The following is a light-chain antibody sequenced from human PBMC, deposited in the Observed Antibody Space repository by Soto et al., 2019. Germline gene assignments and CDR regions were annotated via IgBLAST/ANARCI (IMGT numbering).Light chain of an antibody. J-gene: IGLJ1*01. Sequence: QSVLTQPASVSGSPGQSITISCTGTSSDIGAYNYVSWYQQHPGKAPKLLIYEVTNRPSGVSDRFSGSKSGNTASLTISGLQAEDEANYHCCSFAGSDTVIFGGGTKVTVL. CDR1: SSDIGAYNY. CDR2: EVT. V-gene: IGLV2-14*01. CDR3: CSFAGSDTVI.